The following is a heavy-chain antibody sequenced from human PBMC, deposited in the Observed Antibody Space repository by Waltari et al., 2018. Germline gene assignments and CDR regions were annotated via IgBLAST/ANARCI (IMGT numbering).Heavy chain of an antibody. D-gene: IGHD3-10*01. CDR2: IRFSGTT. V-gene: IGHV4-34*01. CDR1: SGSFNAYF. J-gene: IGHJ4*02. CDR3: ARTYLYYGSGRSELDY. Sequence: QVRLEQWGADLLKPSETLSLTCAIYSGSFNAYFWTWVRQSPGGGLEWIGDIRFSGTTNYNPSLESRVSMSVDVSKNQFSLKLTSVTAADTAVYYCARTYLYYGSGRSELDYWGRGTLVTVSS.